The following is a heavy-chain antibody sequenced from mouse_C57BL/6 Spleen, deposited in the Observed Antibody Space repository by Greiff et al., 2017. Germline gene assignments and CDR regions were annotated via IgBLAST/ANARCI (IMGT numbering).Heavy chain of an antibody. V-gene: IGHV5-17*01. CDR2: ISSGSSTI. D-gene: IGHD2-1*01. CDR3: ARRSIYYGYAMDY. Sequence: EVKLVESGGGLVKPGGSLKLSCAASGFTFSDYGMHWVRQAPEKGLEWVAYISSGSSTIYYADTVKGRFTISRDNAKNTLFLQMTRLRSEDTAMYYCARRSIYYGYAMDYWGQGTSVTVSS. J-gene: IGHJ4*01. CDR1: GFTFSDYG.